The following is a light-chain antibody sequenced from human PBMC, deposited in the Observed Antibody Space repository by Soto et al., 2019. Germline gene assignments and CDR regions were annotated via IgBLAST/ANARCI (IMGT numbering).Light chain of an antibody. CDR1: QTIVGTY. CDR3: QLGG. V-gene: IGKV3-20*01. Sequence: EIVLTQSPGSLSLSPGERATLSCRASQTIVGTYLAWYQQKPGQAPRLLIYGASSRASGIPDRFSGGGSGTDFTLTITRLEAEDSAVYYCQLGGFGQGTKVEIQ. CDR2: GAS. J-gene: IGKJ1*01.